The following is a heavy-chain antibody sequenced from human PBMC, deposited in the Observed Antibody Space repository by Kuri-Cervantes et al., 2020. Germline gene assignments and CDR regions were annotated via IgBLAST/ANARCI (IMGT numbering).Heavy chain of an antibody. D-gene: IGHD6-19*01. CDR1: GFTFDDYA. CDR3: ARLHERYSSGWLRPLDY. J-gene: IGHJ4*02. CDR2: ISWDGGST. Sequence: GGSLRLSCAASGFTFDDYAMHWVRQAPGKGLEWVSLISWDGGSTYYADSVKGRFTISRDNSKNSLYLQMNSLRAEDTALYYCARLHERYSSGWLRPLDYWGQGTLVTVSS. V-gene: IGHV3-43D*04.